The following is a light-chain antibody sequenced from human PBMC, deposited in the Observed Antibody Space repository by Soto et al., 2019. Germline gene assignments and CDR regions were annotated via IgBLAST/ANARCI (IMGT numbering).Light chain of an antibody. V-gene: IGKV3-20*01. CDR3: QQYSSSPPEFT. CDR1: QSVNSNF. CDR2: GAS. Sequence: EIVLTQSPGTLSVSPGERVTLSCRASQSVNSNFLAWYQQRPGQAPRLLLFGASYRATGIPDRFSGSGSGTDFTLTISRLEPEDFAVYYCQQYSSSPPEFTFGPGTRVDS. J-gene: IGKJ3*01.